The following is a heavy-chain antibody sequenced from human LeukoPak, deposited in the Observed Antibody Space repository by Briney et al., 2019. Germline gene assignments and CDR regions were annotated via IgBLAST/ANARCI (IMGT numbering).Heavy chain of an antibody. J-gene: IGHJ4*02. CDR1: GFTFSRYS. Sequence: GGSLRLSCAASGFTFSRYSLNWVRQAPGKGLEWVSSITTSSSYIYYADSVKGRFTISRDNARNSLYLHMNSLRAEDTAVYYCTRVPSGSPGNWGQGTLVTVSS. V-gene: IGHV3-21*04. CDR2: ITTSSSYI. D-gene: IGHD5-12*01. CDR3: TRVPSGSPGN.